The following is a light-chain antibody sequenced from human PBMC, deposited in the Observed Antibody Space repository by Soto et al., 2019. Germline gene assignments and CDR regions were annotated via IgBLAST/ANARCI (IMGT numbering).Light chain of an antibody. Sequence: EVVLTQSSVTLSLSPGERASLSCRASQSVTTYLAWYQQKPGQAPRLLIYDASTRATGIPARFSGSGSGTDFTLTISSLQPEDFAVYYCQQRSSWPRITFGQGTRLEIK. CDR3: QQRSSWPRIT. V-gene: IGKV3-11*01. CDR2: DAS. CDR1: QSVTTY. J-gene: IGKJ5*01.